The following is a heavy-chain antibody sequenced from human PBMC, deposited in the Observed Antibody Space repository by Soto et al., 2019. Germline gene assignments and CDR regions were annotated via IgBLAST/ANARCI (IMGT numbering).Heavy chain of an antibody. CDR2: INYSGTT. D-gene: IGHD2-21*01. CDR1: GVSISTASNH. Sequence: WEPLSLTCTVSGVSISTASNHWGWIRQPPGKGLEWIASINYSGTTYYSPSLKSRVAISIDTSKDQFSLKVNSVTAADTALYFCARLMLDHGSYSTWFDTSAQGTLVPVSA. J-gene: IGHJ5*02. V-gene: IGHV4-39*01. CDR3: ARLMLDHGSYSTWFDT.